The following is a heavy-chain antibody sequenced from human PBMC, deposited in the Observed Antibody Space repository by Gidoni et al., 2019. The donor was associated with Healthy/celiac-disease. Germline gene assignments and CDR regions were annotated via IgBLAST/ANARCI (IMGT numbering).Heavy chain of an antibody. CDR3: AGSRITMVRGGYYYGMDV. J-gene: IGHJ6*02. V-gene: IGHV4-59*01. CDR2: IYYSGST. D-gene: IGHD3-10*01. CDR1: GGSISSYY. Sequence: QVQLQESGPGLVKPSETLSLTCTVSGGSISSYYWSWIRQPPGKGLEWIGYIYYSGSTNYNPSLKSRVTISVDTSKNQFSLKLSSVTAADTAVYYCAGSRITMVRGGYYYGMDVWGQGTTVTVSS.